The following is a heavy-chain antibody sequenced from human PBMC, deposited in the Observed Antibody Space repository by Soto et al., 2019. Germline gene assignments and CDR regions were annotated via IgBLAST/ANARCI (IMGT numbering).Heavy chain of an antibody. V-gene: IGHV1-69*02. CDR3: ASSYGSGYRAFDY. Sequence: QVQLVQSGAEVKRPGSSVKVSCKASGDTFNFYSINWVRQAPGLGLEWMGRVNPMVSMSNYAQKFQGRVTMTADKPTSTAYRELSSLRSEDTAIYYCASSYGSGYRAFDYWGQGALVTVSS. CDR1: GDTFNFYS. J-gene: IGHJ4*02. D-gene: IGHD3-10*01. CDR2: VNPMVSMS.